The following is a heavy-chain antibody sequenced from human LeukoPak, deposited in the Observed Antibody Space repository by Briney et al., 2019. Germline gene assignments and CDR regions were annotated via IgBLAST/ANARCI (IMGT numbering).Heavy chain of an antibody. J-gene: IGHJ4*02. CDR3: ASGAGITGTTPFDY. Sequence: MASETLSLTCAVSGGSISRNHWWSWVRQPPGKGLEWIGEIYHSGSTNYNSSLKSRVTISVDKSKNQFSLRLSSVTVAATAVYYCASGAGITGTTPFDYWGQGTLVTVSS. CDR2: IYHSGST. V-gene: IGHV4-4*02. CDR1: GGSISRNHW. D-gene: IGHD1-7*01.